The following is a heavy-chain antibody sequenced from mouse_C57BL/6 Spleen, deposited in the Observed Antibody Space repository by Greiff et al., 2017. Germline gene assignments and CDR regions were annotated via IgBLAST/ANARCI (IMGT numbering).Heavy chain of an antibody. CDR2: IHPNSGST. Sequence: QVQLQQPGAELVKPGASVKLSCEASGYTFTSYWMHWVKQRPGQGLEWIGMIHPNSGSTNYNEKFKSKATLTVDKSSSTAYMQLSSLTSEDSAVYYCAYYYGSSYWYFDVWGTGTTVTVSS. V-gene: IGHV1-64*01. CDR3: AYYYGSSYWYFDV. D-gene: IGHD1-1*01. CDR1: GYTFTSYW. J-gene: IGHJ1*03.